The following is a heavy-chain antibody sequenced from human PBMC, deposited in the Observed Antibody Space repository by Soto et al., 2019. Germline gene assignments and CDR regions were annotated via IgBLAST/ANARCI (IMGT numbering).Heavy chain of an antibody. D-gene: IGHD1-7*01. J-gene: IGHJ4*02. Sequence: PSETLSLTCTVSGGSISSGGYYWSWIRQHPGKGLEWIGYIYYSGSTYYSPSLKSRVTISVDTSKNQFSLKLSSVTAADTAVYYCARQGSYNWNYVAPLDYWGQGTLVTVSS. CDR2: IYYSGST. CDR1: GGSISSGGYY. CDR3: ARQGSYNWNYVAPLDY. V-gene: IGHV4-31*03.